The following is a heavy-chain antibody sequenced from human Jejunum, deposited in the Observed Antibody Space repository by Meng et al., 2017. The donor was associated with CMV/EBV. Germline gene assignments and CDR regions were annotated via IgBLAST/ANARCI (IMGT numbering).Heavy chain of an antibody. J-gene: IGHJ6*02. Sequence: RSWVHWVRHAPGRGLVWVSRINSDGSSTSYADSVKGRFTISRDNAKNALYLQMNSLRAEGTAVYYCARVSSTSLLTYYYYGMDVWGQGTTVTVSS. CDR3: ARVSSTSLLTYYYYGMDV. V-gene: IGHV3-74*01. D-gene: IGHD2-2*01. CDR2: INSDGSST. CDR1: RSW.